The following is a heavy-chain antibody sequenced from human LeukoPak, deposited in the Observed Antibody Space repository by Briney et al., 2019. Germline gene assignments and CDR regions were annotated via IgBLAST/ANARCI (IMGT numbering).Heavy chain of an antibody. J-gene: IGHJ3*02. CDR3: ARDGYNTPDAFDI. Sequence: GESLRLSCAASGFTVSSNYMSWVRQAPGKGLEWVSIIYSDGSTYYADSVKGRFTISRDNSKNTLYLQMNSLRAEDTAVYYCARDGYNTPDAFDIWGQGTMVTVSS. V-gene: IGHV3-66*01. CDR1: GFTVSSNY. CDR2: IYSDGST. D-gene: IGHD5-24*01.